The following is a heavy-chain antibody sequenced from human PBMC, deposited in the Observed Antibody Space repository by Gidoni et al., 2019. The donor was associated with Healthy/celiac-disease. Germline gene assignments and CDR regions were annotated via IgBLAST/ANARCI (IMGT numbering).Heavy chain of an antibody. CDR3: ARTGTSNWFDP. V-gene: IGHV4-30-2*01. CDR1: GGSISSGGYS. CDR2: IYHSGGT. J-gene: IGHJ5*02. Sequence: QLQLQESGSGLVKPSQTLSLTCAVSGGSISSGGYSWSWIRQPPGKGLEWIGYIYHSGGTYYNPSLKSRVTISVYRSKNQFSLKLRSVTAADTAVYYCARTGTSNWFDPWGQGTLVTVSS. D-gene: IGHD1-1*01.